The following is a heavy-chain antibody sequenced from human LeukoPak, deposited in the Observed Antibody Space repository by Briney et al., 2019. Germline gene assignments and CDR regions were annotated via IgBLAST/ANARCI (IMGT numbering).Heavy chain of an antibody. CDR3: ARDRGGYVSRVY. V-gene: IGHV3-7*01. J-gene: IGHJ4*02. Sequence: PGGSLRLSCAASGFTFSSYCMSWVRQAPGKGLEWVANIRKGGSEKYYGDSVKGRFTISRENDKNSLYLQMNSLRAEGTAVYYCARDRGGYVSRVYWGKGTLVTVSS. D-gene: IGHD5-12*01. CDR2: IRKGGSEK. CDR1: GFTFSSYC.